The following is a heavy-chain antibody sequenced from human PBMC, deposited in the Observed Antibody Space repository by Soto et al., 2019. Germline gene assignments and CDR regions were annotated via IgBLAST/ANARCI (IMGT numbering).Heavy chain of an antibody. CDR2: ISGSGGST. J-gene: IGHJ6*02. Sequence: GGSLRLSCAASGFTFSSYAMSWVRQAPGKGLEWVSAISGSGGSTYYADSVKGRFTISRDNSKNTLYLQMNSLRAEDTAVYYCAKDLEYYDFWSGYQPYYYYGMDVWGQGTTVTVSS. CDR3: AKDLEYYDFWSGYQPYYYYGMDV. V-gene: IGHV3-23*01. CDR1: GFTFSSYA. D-gene: IGHD3-3*01.